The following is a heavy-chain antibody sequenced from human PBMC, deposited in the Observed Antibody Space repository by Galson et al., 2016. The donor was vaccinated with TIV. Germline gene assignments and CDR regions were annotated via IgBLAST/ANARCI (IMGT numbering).Heavy chain of an antibody. Sequence: SVKVSCKASGYTFSSYAMHWVRQAPGQGLEWMGWITAGSGNTKYSQKFQGRVTITRDTSASTAYMAMSSLRSEDTAVYYCASSGYSSGWWSFDYWGQGALVTVSS. D-gene: IGHD6-13*01. CDR3: ASSGYSSGWWSFDY. J-gene: IGHJ4*02. CDR2: ITAGSGNT. V-gene: IGHV1-3*01. CDR1: GYTFSSYA.